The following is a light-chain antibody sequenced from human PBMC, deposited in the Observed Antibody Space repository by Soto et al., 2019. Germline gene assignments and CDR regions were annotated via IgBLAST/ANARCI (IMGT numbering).Light chain of an antibody. Sequence: ILLRQSTGTLSLSPGERATLSCRASQSVSSSYLAWYQQKPGQAPRLLIYGASSRATGIPDRFSGSGSGTDFTLTISRLEPEDFAVYYCQEYASLPIPFGQGTRLEIK. CDR1: QSVSSSY. J-gene: IGKJ5*01. CDR3: QEYASLPIP. V-gene: IGKV3-20*01. CDR2: GAS.